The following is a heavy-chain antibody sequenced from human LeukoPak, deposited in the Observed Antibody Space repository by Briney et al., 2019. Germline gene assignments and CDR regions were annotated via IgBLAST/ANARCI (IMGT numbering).Heavy chain of an antibody. V-gene: IGHV3-48*02. CDR3: ARDLNLSY. Sequence: AGGTVRLSCAASGFSFGSYIMNWDRQAPGKGLEWVSYISSSGSTIYYSDSVKGRFTISRDNAKNSLCLQMNSLRDEDTAVYYCARDLNLSYWGQGTLVTDPS. CDR1: GFSFGSYI. CDR2: ISSSGSTI. J-gene: IGHJ4*02. D-gene: IGHD2/OR15-2a*01.